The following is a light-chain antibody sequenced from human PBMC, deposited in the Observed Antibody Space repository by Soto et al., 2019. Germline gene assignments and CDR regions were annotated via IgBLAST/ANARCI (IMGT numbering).Light chain of an antibody. CDR3: LQHNGYPRT. J-gene: IGKJ1*01. CDR2: DVS. Sequence: DIQMTQSPSSLSASVGDRVTITCRASQGVGTDLGWYQQKPGKAPVRLIYDVSSFQGGVPSRFSGSGSGTEFTLTISILQPKDFATYYCLQHNGYPRTFGQGTKVEIK. V-gene: IGKV1-17*01. CDR1: QGVGTD.